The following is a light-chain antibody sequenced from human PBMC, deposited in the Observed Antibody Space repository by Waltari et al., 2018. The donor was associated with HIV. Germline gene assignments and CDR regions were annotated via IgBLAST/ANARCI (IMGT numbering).Light chain of an antibody. J-gene: IGLJ2*01. CDR1: TPHPRFYPH. CDR3: ASNRLDSTLV. V-gene: IGLV2-14*03. CDR2: DID. Sequence: QSALTQPASVSAFPGQTINLSCTALTPHPRFYPHVPWYQQHPCSVPRLIIYDIDSRPSGISDHFSGSRSGDSASLTISGLQSGDEAHYFCASNRLDSTLVFGGGTKLTIL.